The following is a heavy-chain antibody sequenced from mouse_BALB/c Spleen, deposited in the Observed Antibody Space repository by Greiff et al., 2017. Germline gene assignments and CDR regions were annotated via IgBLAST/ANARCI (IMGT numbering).Heavy chain of an antibody. CDR1: GFSLTSYG. CDR3: ARDKYGPFAY. CDR2: IWAGGST. Sequence: VKLVESGPGLVAPSQSLSITCTVSGFSLTSYGVHWVRQPPGKGLEWLGVIWAGGSTNYNSALMSRLSISKDNSKSQVFLKMNSLQTDDTAMYYCARDKYGPFAYWGQGTLVTVSA. D-gene: IGHD2-10*02. J-gene: IGHJ3*01. V-gene: IGHV2-9*02.